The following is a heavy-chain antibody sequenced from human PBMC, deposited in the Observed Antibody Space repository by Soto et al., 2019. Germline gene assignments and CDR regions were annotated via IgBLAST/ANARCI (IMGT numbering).Heavy chain of an antibody. CDR3: SKDMYHWNDRPYGMDV. CDR1: GFTFSSYA. Sequence: PGGSLRISFAASGFTFSSYAMSWVRQAPGKVLELVSAISGSGGSTYYAYSVKGRFTISRDNSKNTLYLQMNSLRAEDTAVYYCSKDMYHWNDRPYGMDVWGQGTTVTVSS. D-gene: IGHD1-20*01. CDR2: ISGSGGST. J-gene: IGHJ6*02. V-gene: IGHV3-23*01.